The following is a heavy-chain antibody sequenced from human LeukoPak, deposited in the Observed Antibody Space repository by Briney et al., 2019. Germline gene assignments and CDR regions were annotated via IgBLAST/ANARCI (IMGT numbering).Heavy chain of an antibody. D-gene: IGHD6-13*01. CDR2: IKQDGREE. V-gene: IGHV3-7*01. Sequence: GGSLRHSPAPPGFTPSRSLIRWVRQAPGRGGGWVAHIKQDGREEYYMHSVKGRFTLSRENAQNTLCLYMNTARAEGTALYIIARVVWDGMASYFDYWGQGTPVTVHS. CDR1: GFTPSRSL. CDR3: ARVVWDGMASYFDY. J-gene: IGHJ4*01.